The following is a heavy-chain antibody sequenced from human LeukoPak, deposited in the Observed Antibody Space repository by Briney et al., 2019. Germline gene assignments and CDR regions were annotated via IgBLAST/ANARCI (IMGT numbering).Heavy chain of an antibody. Sequence: GSLRLSCAASGFTLSGYWMRWVRQAPGKGLEWIGYIYPSGSTDYNPSLRSRVTMSVDTSKSQLSMELRYLTAADTAMYYCATSYDSKTAPYGVWGQGILVTVSS. V-gene: IGHV4-4*09. CDR2: IYPSGST. CDR3: ATSYDSKTAPYGV. J-gene: IGHJ4*02. D-gene: IGHD3-3*01. CDR1: GFTLSGYW.